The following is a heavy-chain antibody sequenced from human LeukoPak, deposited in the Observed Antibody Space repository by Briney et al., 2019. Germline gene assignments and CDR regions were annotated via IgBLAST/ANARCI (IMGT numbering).Heavy chain of an antibody. CDR3: ATGMTTVSTDTLYFDY. CDR2: FDPEDGET. CDR1: GYTLTELS. V-gene: IGHV1-24*01. D-gene: IGHD4-17*01. J-gene: IGHJ4*02. Sequence: ASVKVSCKVSGYTLTELSMHWVRQAPGKGLEWMGGFDPEDGETIYAQKFQGRVTMTEDTSTDTAYMELSSLRSEDTAVYHCATGMTTVSTDTLYFDYWGQGTLVTVSS.